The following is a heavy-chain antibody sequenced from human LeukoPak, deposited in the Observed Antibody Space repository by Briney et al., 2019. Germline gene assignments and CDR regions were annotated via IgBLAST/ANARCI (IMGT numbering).Heavy chain of an antibody. V-gene: IGHV1-58*01. CDR2: IVVGSGNT. D-gene: IGHD4-11*01. CDR3: AAGLRGPTVTGKYYYYGMDV. CDR1: GFTFTKSA. J-gene: IGHJ6*02. Sequence: SVKDSCKASGFTFTKSALQWVRQARGQRLEWIGWIVVGSGNTDYAQKFQERVTITRDMFTSTAYMELSSLRSEDTAVYYCAAGLRGPTVTGKYYYYGMDVWGQGTTVTVSS.